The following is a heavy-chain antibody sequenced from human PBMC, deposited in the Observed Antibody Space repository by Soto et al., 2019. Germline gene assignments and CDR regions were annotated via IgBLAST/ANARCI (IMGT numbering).Heavy chain of an antibody. CDR1: GGSISSGGYY. J-gene: IGHJ4*02. D-gene: IGHD5-12*01. CDR2: IDYSGST. CDR3: ARRIVATIYYFDY. Sequence: SETLSLTCTVSGGSISSGGYYWSWIRQHPGKGLEWIAYIDYSGSTYYNPSLKSRVTISVDTSKNQFSLKLSSVTAADTAVYYCARRIVATIYYFDYWGQGTLVTVSS. V-gene: IGHV4-31*03.